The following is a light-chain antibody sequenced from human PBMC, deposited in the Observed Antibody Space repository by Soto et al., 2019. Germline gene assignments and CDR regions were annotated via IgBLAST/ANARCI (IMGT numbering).Light chain of an antibody. CDR1: QAISNH. Sequence: DIQMTQSPSPLPASVGDRVIITCQASQAISNHLNWYQQKPGRAPKLLIYDTSNLETGVPSRFRGSGGGTDFTFTITSQQPEDFATYFCQQTDKLPLTFGGGTKVDMK. V-gene: IGKV1-33*01. CDR2: DTS. CDR3: QQTDKLPLT. J-gene: IGKJ4*01.